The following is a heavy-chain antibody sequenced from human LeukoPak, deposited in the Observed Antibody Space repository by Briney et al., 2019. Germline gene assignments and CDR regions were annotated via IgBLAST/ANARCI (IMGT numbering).Heavy chain of an antibody. D-gene: IGHD5-12*01. V-gene: IGHV1-2*02. J-gene: IGHJ4*02. CDR2: INPDSGGT. CDR3: ARTSGYDFGTDFDY. Sequence: GASVKVSCKASGYPFTGYYLHWVRQAPGQGLEWMGWINPDSGGTDYEQKFQGRVTMTRETSISTAYMELSRLRSDDTAVYYCARTSGYDFGTDFDYWGQGTLVTVSS. CDR1: GYPFTGYY.